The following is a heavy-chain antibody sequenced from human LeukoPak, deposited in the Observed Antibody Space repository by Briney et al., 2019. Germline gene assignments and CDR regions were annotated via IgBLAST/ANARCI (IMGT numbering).Heavy chain of an antibody. Sequence: PGGSLRLSCAASGFTFSSYAMSWVRQAPGKGLEWVSAISGSGGSTYYADSVKGRFTISRDNSKNTLYLQMDSLRAEDTAVYYCARDRDYCSGGSCYVDYWGQGTLVTVSS. D-gene: IGHD2-15*01. CDR2: ISGSGGST. V-gene: IGHV3-23*01. CDR3: ARDRDYCSGGSCYVDY. CDR1: GFTFSSYA. J-gene: IGHJ4*02.